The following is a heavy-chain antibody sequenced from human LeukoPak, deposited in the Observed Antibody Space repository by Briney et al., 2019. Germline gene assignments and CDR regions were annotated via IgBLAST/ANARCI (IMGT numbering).Heavy chain of an antibody. J-gene: IGHJ4*02. CDR2: ISGNGYKI. V-gene: IGHV3-23*01. CDR3: AKDRAYALDC. D-gene: IGHD2-21*01. Sequence: GGSLRLSCAASGFDFGSYAMSWVRQAPGKGLEWVSAISGNGYKIYYADSVKGRFTFSRDNSRNTLFLQMNSLRAKDTAVYYCAKDRAYALDCWGQGTLVTVSS. CDR1: GFDFGSYA.